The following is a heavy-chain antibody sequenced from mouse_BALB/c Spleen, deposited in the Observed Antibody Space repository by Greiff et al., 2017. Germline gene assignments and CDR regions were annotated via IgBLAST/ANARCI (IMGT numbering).Heavy chain of an antibody. CDR2: IDPYNGGT. D-gene: IGHD2-3*01. V-gene: IGHV1S135*01. CDR1: GYAFTSYN. Sequence: EVQLQESGPELVKPGASVKVSCKASGYAFTSYNMYWVKQSHGKSLEWIGYIDPYNGGTSYNQKFKGKATLTVDKSSSTAYMHLNSLTSEDSAVYYCAREGAYDGYPFAYWGQGTLVTVSA. J-gene: IGHJ3*01. CDR3: AREGAYDGYPFAY.